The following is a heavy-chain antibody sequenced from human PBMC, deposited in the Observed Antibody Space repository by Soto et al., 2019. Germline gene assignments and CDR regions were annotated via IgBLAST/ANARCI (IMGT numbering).Heavy chain of an antibody. CDR1: GGSISSSSYY. Sequence: SETLSLTCTVSGGSISSSSYYWGWIRQPPGKGLEWIGSIYYSGSTYYNPSLKSRVTISVDTSKNQFSLKLSSVTAADTAVYYCASGDYDYVWGSYRAMVGRPFDYWGQGTLVTVSS. CDR3: ASGDYDYVWGSYRAMVGRPFDY. D-gene: IGHD3-16*02. J-gene: IGHJ4*02. CDR2: IYYSGST. V-gene: IGHV4-39*01.